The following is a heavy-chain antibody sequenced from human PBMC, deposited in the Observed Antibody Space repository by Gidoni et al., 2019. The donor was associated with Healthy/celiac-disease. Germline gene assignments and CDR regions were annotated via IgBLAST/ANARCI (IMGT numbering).Heavy chain of an antibody. CDR3: ARGVNYYFSGMDV. D-gene: IGHD3-10*01. Sequence: QVHLVGSWGGVVQPGRSLRLSWSAPGFTFRSYAMHWVRQAPGKGLEWVAVISYDGSNKYYADSVKGRFTISRDNSKNTLYLQMNSLRAEDTAVYYCARGVNYYFSGMDVWGQGTTVTVSS. CDR1: GFTFRSYA. V-gene: IGHV3-30*04. J-gene: IGHJ6*02. CDR2: ISYDGSNK.